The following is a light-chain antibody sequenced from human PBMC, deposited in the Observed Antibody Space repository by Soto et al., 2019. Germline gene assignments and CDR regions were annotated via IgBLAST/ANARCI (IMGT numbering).Light chain of an antibody. J-gene: IGLJ2*01. CDR1: NIGSKS. Sequence: SYELTQPPSVSVAPGQTASITCGGKNIGSKSVHWYQQMPGQAPVVVVYDDTDRPSEIPERFSGSNSGNTATLTITRVEAGDEADYHCQVWGRNSDPPSVLFGGGTKQTVL. CDR2: DDT. V-gene: IGLV3-21*02. CDR3: QVWGRNSDPPSVL.